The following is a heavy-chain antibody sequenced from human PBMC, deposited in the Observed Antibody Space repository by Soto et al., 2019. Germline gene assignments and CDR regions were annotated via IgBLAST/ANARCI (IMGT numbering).Heavy chain of an antibody. J-gene: IGHJ5*02. V-gene: IGHV4-61*08. CDR3: ARGPRYCSSASCLAAFNWFDP. CDR2: IYYSGST. CDR1: GGSISSGGYS. Sequence: SETLSLTCAVSGGSISSGGYSWSWIRQPPGKGLEWIGYIYYSGSTNYNPSLKSRVTISVDTSKNQFSLKLSSVTAADTAVYYCARGPRYCSSASCLAAFNWFDPWGQGTLVTVSS. D-gene: IGHD2-2*01.